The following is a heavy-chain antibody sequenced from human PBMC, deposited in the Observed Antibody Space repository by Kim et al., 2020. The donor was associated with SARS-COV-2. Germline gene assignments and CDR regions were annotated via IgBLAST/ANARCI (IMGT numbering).Heavy chain of an antibody. CDR3: ARLAAGHNYYFDY. V-gene: IGHV6-1*01. J-gene: IGHJ4*02. Sequence: YAVSVRGRISINPDTSKNQFCLHLNSVSPEDTAVYYCARLAAGHNYYFDYWGQGTLVTVSS. D-gene: IGHD6-13*01.